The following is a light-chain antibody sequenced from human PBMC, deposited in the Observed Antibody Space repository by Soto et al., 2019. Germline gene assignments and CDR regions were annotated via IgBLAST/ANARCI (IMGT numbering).Light chain of an antibody. V-gene: IGKV3-20*01. CDR3: QQYGGSPSIT. Sequence: ENLFTPSPGPLSFSPGEGAPPSRRARQILSSNYLAWYQQKPGQAPRLLIYGESRRATGIPDRFSGSGSGTDFTLAIRRLEPEDSAVYYCQQYGGSPSITFGQGTRLEIK. J-gene: IGKJ5*01. CDR1: QILSSNY. CDR2: GES.